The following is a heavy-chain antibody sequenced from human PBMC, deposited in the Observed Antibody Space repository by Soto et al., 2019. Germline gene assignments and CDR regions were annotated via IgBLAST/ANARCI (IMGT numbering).Heavy chain of an antibody. Sequence: GGSLRLSCAASGFTFSSYAMSWVRQAPGKGLEWVSAISGSGGSTYYADSVKGRFTISRDNSKNTLYLQMNSLRAEDTAVYYCAYPHERYSSGWYVSPDYWGQGTLVTVSS. V-gene: IGHV3-23*01. D-gene: IGHD6-19*01. CDR2: ISGSGGST. J-gene: IGHJ4*02. CDR1: GFTFSSYA. CDR3: AYPHERYSSGWYVSPDY.